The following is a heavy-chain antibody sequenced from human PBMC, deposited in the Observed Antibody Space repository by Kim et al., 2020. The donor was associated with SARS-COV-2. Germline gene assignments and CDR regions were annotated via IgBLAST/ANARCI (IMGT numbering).Heavy chain of an antibody. CDR3: ASKIALTGGFDY. CDR2: IYSGGST. CDR1: GFTVSSNY. J-gene: IGHJ4*02. V-gene: IGHV3-53*01. Sequence: GGSLRLSCAASGFTVSSNYMSWVRQAPGKGLEWVSVIYSGGSTYYADSVKGRFTISRDNSKNTLYLQMNSLRAEDTAVYYCASKIALTGGFDYWGQGTLVTVSS. D-gene: IGHD3-10*01.